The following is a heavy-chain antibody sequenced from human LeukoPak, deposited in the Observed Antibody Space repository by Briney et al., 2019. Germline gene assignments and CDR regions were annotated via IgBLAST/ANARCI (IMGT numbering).Heavy chain of an antibody. J-gene: IGHJ4*02. V-gene: IGHV1-8*01. CDR1: GYTFTSYD. CDR3: ARGGGPGIAAAGPDFDY. D-gene: IGHD6-13*01. Sequence: ASVKVSCKASGYTFTSYDINWVRQATGQGLEWMGWMNPNSGNTGYAQKFQGRVTMTRNTSISTAYMELSSLRSEDTAVYYCARGGGPGIAAAGPDFDYWGQGTLVTVSS. CDR2: MNPNSGNT.